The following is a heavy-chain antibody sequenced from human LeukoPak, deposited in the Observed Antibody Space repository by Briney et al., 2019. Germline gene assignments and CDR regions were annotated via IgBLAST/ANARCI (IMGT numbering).Heavy chain of an antibody. CDR3: ASSHAAAGNDY. V-gene: IGHV3-11*06. D-gene: IGHD6-13*01. CDR2: ISSSSSYT. Sequence: GGSLRLSCAASGFTFSDYYMSWIRQAPGKGLEWVSYISSSSSYTNYADSVKGRFTISRDNAKNSLYLQMNSLRAEDTAVYYCASSHAAAGNDYWGHGTLVTVSS. CDR1: GFTFSDYY. J-gene: IGHJ4*01.